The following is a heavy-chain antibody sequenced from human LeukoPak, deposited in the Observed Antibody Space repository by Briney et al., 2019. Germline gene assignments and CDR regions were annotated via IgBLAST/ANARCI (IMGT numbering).Heavy chain of an antibody. CDR2: IYTSGST. D-gene: IGHD5-12*01. CDR1: GGSISSYY. Sequence: PSETLSLTCTVSGGSISSYYWSWIRQPAGKGLEWIGRIYTSGSTNYNPSLKSRVTMSVDTSKKQFSLKLSSVTAADTAVYYCARDYSGYDWDWYFDLWGRGTLVTVSS. J-gene: IGHJ2*01. CDR3: ARDYSGYDWDWYFDL. V-gene: IGHV4-4*07.